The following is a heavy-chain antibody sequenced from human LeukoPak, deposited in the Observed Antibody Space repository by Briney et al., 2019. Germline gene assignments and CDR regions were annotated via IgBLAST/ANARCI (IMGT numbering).Heavy chain of an antibody. CDR2: INHSRST. CDR3: ARRRIAAAGTGYFQH. CDR1: GGSFSGYY. V-gene: IGHV4-34*01. D-gene: IGHD6-13*01. J-gene: IGHJ1*01. Sequence: SETLSLTCAVYGGSFSGYYWSWIRQPPGKGLEWIGEINHSRSTNYNPSLKSRVTISVDTSKNQFSLKLSSVTAADTAVYYCARRRIAAAGTGYFQHWGQGTLVTVSS.